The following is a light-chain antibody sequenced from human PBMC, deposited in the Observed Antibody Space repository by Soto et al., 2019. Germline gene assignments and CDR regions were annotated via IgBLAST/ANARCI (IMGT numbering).Light chain of an antibody. CDR1: SSDVGGYNY. CDR3: SSYTSSSTLLYV. Sequence: QSALTQPASVSGSPGQSITMSCTGTSSDVGGYNYVSWYQQHPGKAPKLMIYDVSNRPSGVSNRFSGSKSGNTASLTISGFQAEDEADYYCSSYTSSSTLLYVFGTGTKPTVL. V-gene: IGLV2-14*01. J-gene: IGLJ1*01. CDR2: DVS.